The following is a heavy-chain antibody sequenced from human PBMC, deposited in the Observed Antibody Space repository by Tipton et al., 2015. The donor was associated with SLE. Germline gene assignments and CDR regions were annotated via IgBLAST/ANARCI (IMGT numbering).Heavy chain of an antibody. CDR1: GGTFSSYA. CDR3: ARGLIGVGELFGYYYYYMDV. D-gene: IGHD3-10*01. Sequence: QLVQSGAEVKKPGSSVKVSCKASGGTFSSYAIGWVRQAPGQGLEWMGGIIPIFGTANYAQKFQGRVTITTDESTSTAYMELSSLRSEDTAVYYCARGLIGVGELFGYYYYYMDVWGKGTTVTVSS. V-gene: IGHV1-69*01. CDR2: IIPIFGTA. J-gene: IGHJ6*03.